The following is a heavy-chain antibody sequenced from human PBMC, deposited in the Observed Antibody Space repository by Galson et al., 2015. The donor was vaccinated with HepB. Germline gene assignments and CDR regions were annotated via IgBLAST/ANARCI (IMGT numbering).Heavy chain of an antibody. Sequence: SVKVSCKASGYTFTYYYIHWVRQAPGQGLEWMGRFNPNTGGTNYAQKFQGRVTMTRDTSISTAYMELNRLTSDDTAIYYCAREWMGMTFGGLTVALYWGQGSLVTVSS. CDR2: FNPNTGGT. V-gene: IGHV1-2*06. D-gene: IGHD3-16*02. CDR3: AREWMGMTFGGLTVALY. J-gene: IGHJ4*02. CDR1: GYTFTYYY.